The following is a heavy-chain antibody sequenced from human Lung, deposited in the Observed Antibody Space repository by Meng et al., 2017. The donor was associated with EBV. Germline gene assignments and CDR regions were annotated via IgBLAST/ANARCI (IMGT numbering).Heavy chain of an antibody. J-gene: IGHJ4*02. CDR2: IYYSGST. CDR3: ARNVPGTSAYYD. D-gene: IGHD3-22*01. V-gene: IGHV4-28*01. Sequence: QVRREEPGPGLVKPSDTRSLTWAVFGYAIRSTNWWGWIRQPPGKGLGWIGYIYYSGSTSYNPSLKSRVTMSVDTSKNQFSLNLNSVTAVDTAVYYCARNVPGTSAYYDWGQGTLVTVSS. CDR1: GYAIRSTNW.